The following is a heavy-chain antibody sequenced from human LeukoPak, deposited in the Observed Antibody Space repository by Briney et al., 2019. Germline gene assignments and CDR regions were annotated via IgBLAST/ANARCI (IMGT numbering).Heavy chain of an antibody. CDR2: INSDGGRT. Sequence: GGSLRLSCEASGVTFSSYWMNWVRQAPGEGLEWVSRINSDGGRTNYAETVKGRFTLSRDNAKNTLYLQMNRLRAEDTAVYYCARTLEQCLVGELYFHFWGQGTLVTVSS. J-gene: IGHJ4*02. CDR3: ARTLEQCLVGELYFHF. CDR1: GVTFSSYW. V-gene: IGHV3-74*01. D-gene: IGHD6-19*01.